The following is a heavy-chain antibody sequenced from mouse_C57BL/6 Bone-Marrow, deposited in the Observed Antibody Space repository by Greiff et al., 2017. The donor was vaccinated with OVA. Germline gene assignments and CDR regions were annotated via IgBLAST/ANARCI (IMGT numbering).Heavy chain of an antibody. V-gene: IGHV5-16*01. D-gene: IGHD1-1*01. CDR2: INYDGSST. Sequence: EVQRVESEGGLVQPGSSMKLSCTASGFTFSDYYMAWVRQVPEKGLEWVANINYDGSSTYYLDSLKSRFIISRDNAKNILYLQMSSLKSEDTATYYCARVNYGSSLNFDYWGQGTTLTVSS. CDR3: ARVNYGSSLNFDY. J-gene: IGHJ2*01. CDR1: GFTFSDYY.